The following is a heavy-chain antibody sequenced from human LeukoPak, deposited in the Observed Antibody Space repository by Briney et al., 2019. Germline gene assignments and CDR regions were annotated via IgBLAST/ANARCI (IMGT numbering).Heavy chain of an antibody. CDR2: ISWNSGSV. J-gene: IGHJ4*02. V-gene: IGHV3-9*01. CDR3: AKGWSSGSRTSLDY. D-gene: IGHD3-22*01. Sequence: PGGSLRLSCAASGLTFNDYAMHWVRQAPAKGLEWVSGISWNSGSVDYADSVKGRFTISRDNAKNSLYLQMNSLRAEDTALYYCAKGWSSGSRTSLDYWGQGALVTVSS. CDR1: GLTFNDYA.